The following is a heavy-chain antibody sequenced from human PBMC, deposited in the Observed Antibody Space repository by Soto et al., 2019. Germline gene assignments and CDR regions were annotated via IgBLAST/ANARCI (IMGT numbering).Heavy chain of an antibody. CDR1: GGSISSGDYY. CDR2: IYYSRST. V-gene: IGHV4-30-4*01. CDR3: VATIGRGYYYYGMDV. J-gene: IGHJ6*02. Sequence: QVQLQESGPGLVKPSQTLSLTCTVSGGSISSGDYYWSWIRQPPGKGLEWIGYIYYSRSTYYNPSLKSRVTISVDTSKNQFSLKLSSVTAADTAVYYCVATIGRGYYYYGMDVWGQGTTVTVSS. D-gene: IGHD5-12*01.